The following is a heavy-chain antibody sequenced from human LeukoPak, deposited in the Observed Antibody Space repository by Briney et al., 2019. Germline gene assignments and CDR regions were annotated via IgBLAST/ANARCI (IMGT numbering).Heavy chain of an antibody. Sequence: SVKVSCKASGGTFSSYAISWVRQAPGQGLEWMGRIIPIFGTANYAQKFQGRVTITTDESTSTAYMELSSLRSEDTAVYYCAREAVIAVSPVDYRGQGTLVTVSS. V-gene: IGHV1-69*05. D-gene: IGHD6-19*01. CDR2: IIPIFGTA. CDR1: GGTFSSYA. J-gene: IGHJ4*02. CDR3: AREAVIAVSPVDY.